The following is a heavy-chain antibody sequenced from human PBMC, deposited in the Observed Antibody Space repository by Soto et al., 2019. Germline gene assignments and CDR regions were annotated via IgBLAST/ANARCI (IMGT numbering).Heavy chain of an antibody. CDR3: ARAPFALVSGQLDRYYFDY. V-gene: IGHV3-21*01. CDR1: GFTFSSYS. D-gene: IGHD6-6*01. J-gene: IGHJ4*02. Sequence: EVQLVESGGGLVKPGGSLRLSCAASGFTFSSYSMNWVRQAPGKGLEWVSSISSSSSYIYYADSVKGRVTISRDNAKNSRYLQMNSLRAEDTAVYYCARAPFALVSGQLDRYYFDYWGQGTLVTVAS. CDR2: ISSSSSYI.